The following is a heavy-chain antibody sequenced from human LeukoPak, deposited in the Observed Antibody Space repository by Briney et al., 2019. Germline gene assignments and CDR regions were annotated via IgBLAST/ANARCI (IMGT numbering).Heavy chain of an antibody. D-gene: IGHD3-16*01. V-gene: IGHV3-48*01. J-gene: IGHJ4*02. CDR1: GFTFSSYS. Sequence: PGGSLGLSCAASGFTFSSYSMNWVRQAPGKGLEWVSYISSSSSTIYYADSVKGRFTISRDNAKNSLYLQMNSLRAEDTAVYYCATRRGFDYWGQGTLVTVSS. CDR2: ISSSSSTI. CDR3: ATRRGFDY.